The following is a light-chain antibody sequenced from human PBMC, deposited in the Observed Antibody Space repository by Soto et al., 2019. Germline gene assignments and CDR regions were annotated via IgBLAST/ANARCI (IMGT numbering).Light chain of an antibody. CDR2: DVT. V-gene: IGLV2-14*03. CDR1: SSDVGAYNY. Sequence: QSALTQPASVSGSPGQSITISCTGTSSDVGAYNYVSWYQQYPGKAPKLMIYDVTSRPSGVSNRFSGSKSGNAASLTLSGLQAEDEADYYCCSYTSSSSLVFGTGTKVTVL. J-gene: IGLJ1*01. CDR3: CSYTSSSSLV.